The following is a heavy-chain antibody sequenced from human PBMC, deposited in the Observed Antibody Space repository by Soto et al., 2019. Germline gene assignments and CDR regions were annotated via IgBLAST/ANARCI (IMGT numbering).Heavy chain of an antibody. CDR1: GFNFNIYD. J-gene: IGHJ5*02. D-gene: IGHD6-19*01. V-gene: IGHV3-13*01. Sequence: GGSLRLSCVASGFNFNIYDMHWVRQATGKGLEWVSAIGTAGDTYYPGSVKGRFTISRENAKNSLYLQMNSLRAGDTAVYYCARGGSGGWFDPWGQGTLVTVSS. CDR3: ARGGSGGWFDP. CDR2: IGTAGDT.